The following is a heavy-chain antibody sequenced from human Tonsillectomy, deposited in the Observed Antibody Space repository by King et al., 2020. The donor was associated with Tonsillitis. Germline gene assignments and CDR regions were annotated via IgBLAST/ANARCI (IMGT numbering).Heavy chain of an antibody. J-gene: IGHJ5*02. CDR2: ISNTGSP. CDR3: ARTGYYDTGGYYSA. V-gene: IGHV4-59*11. D-gene: IGHD3-22*01. CDR1: GDSISSHY. Sequence: VQLQESGPGLVKPSETLSLTCTVSGDSISSHYWSWIRQPPGKGLEWIGFISNTGSPYYNPSLQSRFSMSVDTSKNQFILKMTSVTAADTAVYYCARTGYYDTGGYYSAWGQGALVTVSS.